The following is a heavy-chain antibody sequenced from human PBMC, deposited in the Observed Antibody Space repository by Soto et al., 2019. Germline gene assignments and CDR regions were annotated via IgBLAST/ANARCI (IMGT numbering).Heavy chain of an antibody. Sequence: GASVKVSCKASGYTFTSYYMHWVRQAPGQGLEWMGIINPSGGSTSYAQKFQGRVTMTRNTSISTAYMELSSLRSEDTAVYYCARGAPSYDYIWGSYRYYYYYYMDVWGKGTTVTVSS. CDR1: GYTFTSYY. CDR3: ARGAPSYDYIWGSYRYYYYYYMDV. D-gene: IGHD3-16*02. J-gene: IGHJ6*03. V-gene: IGHV1-46*01. CDR2: INPSGGST.